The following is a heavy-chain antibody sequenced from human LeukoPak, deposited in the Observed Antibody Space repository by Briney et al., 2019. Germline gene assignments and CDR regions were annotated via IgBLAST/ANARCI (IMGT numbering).Heavy chain of an antibody. Sequence: ASVKVSCKASGYTFTGYYMHWARQAPGQGLEWMGWINPNSGGTNYAQKFQGRVTMTRDTSISTAYMELSRLRSDDTAVYYCARETARVGATTFDPWGQGTLVTVSS. V-gene: IGHV1-2*02. CDR3: ARETARVGATTFDP. D-gene: IGHD1-26*01. J-gene: IGHJ5*02. CDR1: GYTFTGYY. CDR2: INPNSGGT.